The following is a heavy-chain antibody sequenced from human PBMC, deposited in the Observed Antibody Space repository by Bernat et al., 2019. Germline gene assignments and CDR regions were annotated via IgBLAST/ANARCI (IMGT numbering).Heavy chain of an antibody. J-gene: IGHJ3*02. CDR3: ARHGYDYIWGSYRYTGVAAFDI. CDR1: GGSISSYY. Sequence: QVQLQESGPGLVKPSETLSLTCTVSGGSISSYYWSWIRQPPGKGLEWIGYIYYSGSTNYNPSLKSRVTISVDKSKNQFSLKMSSVTAADTAVYYCARHGYDYIWGSYRYTGVAAFDIWGQGTMVTVSS. D-gene: IGHD3-16*02. CDR2: IYYSGST. V-gene: IGHV4-59*08.